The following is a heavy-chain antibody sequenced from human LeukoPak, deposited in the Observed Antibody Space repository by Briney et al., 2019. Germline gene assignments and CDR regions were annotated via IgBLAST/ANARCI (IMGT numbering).Heavy chain of an antibody. CDR3: ARGRWGGL. V-gene: IGHV4-4*09. CDR2: IYISGNN. CDR1: GGSISSYY. D-gene: IGHD3-16*01. J-gene: IGHJ4*02. Sequence: SETLSLTCTVSGGSISSYYWSWIRQPPGKGLVWIGNIYISGNNNYNPSLKSRVTISLDTSKNQFSLKLTSVTASDTAVYYCARGRWGGLWGQGTLVTVSS.